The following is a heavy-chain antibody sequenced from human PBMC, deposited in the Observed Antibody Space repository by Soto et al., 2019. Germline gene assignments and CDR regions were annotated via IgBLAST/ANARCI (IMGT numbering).Heavy chain of an antibody. J-gene: IGHJ2*01. Sequence: PSETLSLTCTVSGGSISSGGYYWSWIRQHPGKGLEWIEYIYYSGSTYYNPSLKSRVTISVDTSKNQFSLKLSSVTAADTAVYYCARRRRDLWFGETLPDYWYFDLWGRGTLVTVSS. CDR2: IYYSGST. CDR3: ARRRRDLWFGETLPDYWYFDL. CDR1: GGSISSGGYY. D-gene: IGHD3-10*01. V-gene: IGHV4-31*03.